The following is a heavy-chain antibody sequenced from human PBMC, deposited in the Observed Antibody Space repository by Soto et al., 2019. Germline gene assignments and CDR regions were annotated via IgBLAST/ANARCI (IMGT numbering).Heavy chain of an antibody. Sequence: GGSLTLSCAASGFTFSSYGMSWVRQAPGKGLEWFSAISHSGGNTYYADSVKGRFTISRDNSKNTLYLQMNNLRAEDTAVYYCATFIFCISTTCYGREGGYWGQGTLVTVSS. D-gene: IGHD2-2*01. CDR2: ISHSGGNT. CDR1: GFTFSSYG. V-gene: IGHV3-23*01. J-gene: IGHJ4*02. CDR3: ATFIFCISTTCYGREGGY.